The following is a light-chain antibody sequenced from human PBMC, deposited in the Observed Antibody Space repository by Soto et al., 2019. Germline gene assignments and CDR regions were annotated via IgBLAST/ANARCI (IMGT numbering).Light chain of an antibody. V-gene: IGKV1-17*01. CDR2: STS. CDR1: QDIGSD. Sequence: IQMTQAPSSLSASIGDRVTITCRASQDIGSDLGWYQQKPGKAPKRLIYSTSSLQSGVPARFSGSGSGAEFSLTISSLQPEDFATYYCLQHNTYPRTFGQGTNVDI. J-gene: IGKJ1*01. CDR3: LQHNTYPRT.